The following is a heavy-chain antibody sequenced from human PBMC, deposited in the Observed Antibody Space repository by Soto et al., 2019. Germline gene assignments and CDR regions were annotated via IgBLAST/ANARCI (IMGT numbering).Heavy chain of an antibody. CDR1: GYTFTDYY. CDR2: INPNSGGT. D-gene: IGHD1-7*01. CDR3: ARKLELRGSYYYYCDMDV. V-gene: IGHV1-2*02. J-gene: IGHJ6*02. Sequence: VKVSCKASGYTFTDYYMHWVRQAPGQGLEWMGWINPNSGGTNYAQKFQGRVTMTRDTSISTAYMELSRLRSDDTAVYYCARKLELRGSYYYYCDMDVWGQGTTVTVSS.